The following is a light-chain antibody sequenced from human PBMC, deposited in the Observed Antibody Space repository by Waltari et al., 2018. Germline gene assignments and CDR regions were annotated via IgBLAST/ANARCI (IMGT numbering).Light chain of an antibody. CDR1: SSDVGGYNY. CDR3: SSYTSSTTLYVV. Sequence: QSALTQPASVSGSPGKSITISCTGTSSDVGGYNYVSWYQQHPGKAPKLMIYEVSNRPSGVSNRFSGSTSGNTASLTSSGLQAEDEADYYCSSYTSSTTLYVVFGGGTKLTFL. CDR2: EVS. V-gene: IGLV2-14*01. J-gene: IGLJ2*01.